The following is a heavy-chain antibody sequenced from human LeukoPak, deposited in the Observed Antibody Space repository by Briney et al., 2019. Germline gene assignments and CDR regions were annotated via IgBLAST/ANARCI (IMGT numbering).Heavy chain of an antibody. J-gene: IGHJ4*02. CDR1: GFTFSSYS. D-gene: IGHD3-3*01. V-gene: IGHV3-21*04. CDR3: AKLWARIAYYDFWSGSHADDY. CDR2: ISSSSSYI. Sequence: GGSLRLSCAASGFTFSSYSMNWVRQAPGKGLEWVSSISSSSSYIYYADSVKGRFTISRDNAKNSLYLQMNSLRAEDTAVYYCAKLWARIAYYDFWSGSHADDYWGQGTLVTVSS.